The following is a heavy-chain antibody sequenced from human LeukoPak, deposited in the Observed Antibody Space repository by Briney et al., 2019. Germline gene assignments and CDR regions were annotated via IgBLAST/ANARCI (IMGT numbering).Heavy chain of an antibody. D-gene: IGHD6-19*01. CDR3: ARDLYGEQWLNPFDY. CDR2: INPSGGST. V-gene: IGHV1-46*03. CDR1: GYTFTSYY. Sequence: ASVKVSCKASGYTFTSYYMHWVRQAPRQGLEWMGIINPSGGSTSYAQKFQGRVTMTRDTSTSTVYMELSSLRSEDTAVYYCARDLYGEQWLNPFDYWGQGTLVTVSS. J-gene: IGHJ4*02.